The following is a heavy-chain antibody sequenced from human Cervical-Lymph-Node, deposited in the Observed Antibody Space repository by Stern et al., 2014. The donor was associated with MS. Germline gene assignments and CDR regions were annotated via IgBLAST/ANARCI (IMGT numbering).Heavy chain of an antibody. V-gene: IGHV3-23*04. Sequence: EVHLVESGGGLVQPGGSLRLSCAASGFTFRSYAMSWVRQAPGKGLEWVSAISGSGGSTYYADSVKGRFTISRDNSKNTLYLQMNSLRAEDTAVYYCAKSRPGYVAPDYYYYGMDVWGQGTTVTVSS. J-gene: IGHJ6*02. CDR3: AKSRPGYVAPDYYYYGMDV. CDR2: ISGSGGST. CDR1: GFTFRSYA. D-gene: IGHD5-12*01.